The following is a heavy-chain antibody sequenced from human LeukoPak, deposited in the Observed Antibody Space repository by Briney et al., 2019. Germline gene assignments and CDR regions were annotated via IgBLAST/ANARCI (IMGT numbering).Heavy chain of an antibody. D-gene: IGHD3-9*01. Sequence: GGSLRLSCAASGFTFSSYAMSWVRQAPGKGLEWVSVIYSGGTTYYADSVKGRFTISRDNSKNTLYLQMNSLRAEDTAVYYCAKAGYDILTGSPRYFDYWGQGTLVTVSS. J-gene: IGHJ4*02. CDR1: GFTFSSYA. V-gene: IGHV3-23*03. CDR3: AKAGYDILTGSPRYFDY. CDR2: IYSGGTT.